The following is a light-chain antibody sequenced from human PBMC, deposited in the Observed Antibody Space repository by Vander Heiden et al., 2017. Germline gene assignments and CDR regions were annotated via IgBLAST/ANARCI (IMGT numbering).Light chain of an antibody. J-gene: IGLJ3*02. CDR2: QEN. V-gene: IGLV3-1*01. Sequence: SYELTQPPPVYVSPGQTASITCSGDRLGDKYACWYQQKPGQSPVLVIYQENKRPSGIPERFYGSTSANTATLTISGTQPMDEADYYCQAWDNNIMMFGGGTKLTVL. CDR3: QAWDNNIMM. CDR1: RLGDKY.